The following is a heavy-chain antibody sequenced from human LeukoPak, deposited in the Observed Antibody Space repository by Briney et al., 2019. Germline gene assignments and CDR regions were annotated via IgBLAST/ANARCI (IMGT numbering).Heavy chain of an antibody. CDR2: ISSSSSYI. Sequence: GGSLRLSCAASGLTFSSCSMNWVRQAPGKGLEWVSSISSSSSYIYYADSVKGRFTISRDNAKNSLYLQMNSLRAEDTAVYYCARASSYYYGMDVWGQGTTVTVSS. V-gene: IGHV3-21*01. J-gene: IGHJ6*02. CDR3: ARASSYYYGMDV. CDR1: GLTFSSCS.